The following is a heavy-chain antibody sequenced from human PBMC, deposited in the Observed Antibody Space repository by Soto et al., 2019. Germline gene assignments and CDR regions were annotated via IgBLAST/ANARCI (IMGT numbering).Heavy chain of an antibody. J-gene: IGHJ3*02. Sequence: ASVKVSCKSSGYTFTGYYMHWVRQAPGQGLEWMGWINPNSGDTNYAQKFQGWVTMTRDTSISTAYMELSRLRSDDTAVYYCARSLVPGNINAAFDIWGQGTMVTVSS. D-gene: IGHD3-10*01. CDR2: INPNSGDT. CDR3: ARSLVPGNINAAFDI. V-gene: IGHV1-2*04. CDR1: GYTFTGYY.